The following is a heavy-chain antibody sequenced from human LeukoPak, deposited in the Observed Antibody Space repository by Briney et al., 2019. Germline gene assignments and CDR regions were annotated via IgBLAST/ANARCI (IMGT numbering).Heavy chain of an antibody. CDR2: ISGSDGST. Sequence: GGSLRLSCAASGFTFSSYAMSWVRQAPGKGLEWVSAISGSDGSTYYADSVKGRFTISRDNSKNTLYLQMNSLRAEDTAVYYCAKNYGDYFSYWYFDLWGRGTLVTVSS. CDR3: AKNYGDYFSYWYFDL. CDR1: GFTFSSYA. J-gene: IGHJ2*01. V-gene: IGHV3-23*01. D-gene: IGHD4-17*01.